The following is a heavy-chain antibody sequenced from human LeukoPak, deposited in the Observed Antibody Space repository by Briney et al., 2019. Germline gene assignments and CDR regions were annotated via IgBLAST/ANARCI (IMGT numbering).Heavy chain of an antibody. Sequence: SEILSLTCAVYGGSFSGYYWSWIRPPPGKGLEWIGEINHSGSTNYNPSLKSRVTISVDTSKNQFSLKLSSVTAADTAVYYCARETRGLIVVVSRGALDIWGQGTMVTVSS. CDR1: GGSFSGYY. CDR3: ARETRGLIVVVSRGALDI. V-gene: IGHV4-34*01. CDR2: INHSGST. D-gene: IGHD2-15*01. J-gene: IGHJ3*02.